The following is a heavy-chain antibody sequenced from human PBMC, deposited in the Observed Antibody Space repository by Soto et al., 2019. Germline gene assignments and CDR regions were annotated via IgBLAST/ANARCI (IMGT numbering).Heavy chain of an antibody. CDR1: GGSISSGGYY. V-gene: IGHV4-31*03. CDR2: IYYSGST. Sequence: LSLTCTVSGGSISSGGYYWSWIRQHPGKGLEWIGYIYYSGSTYYNPSLKSRVTISVDTSKNQFSLKLSSVTAADTAVYYCARDKSTYGMDVWGQGTTVTVSS. J-gene: IGHJ6*02. CDR3: ARDKSTYGMDV.